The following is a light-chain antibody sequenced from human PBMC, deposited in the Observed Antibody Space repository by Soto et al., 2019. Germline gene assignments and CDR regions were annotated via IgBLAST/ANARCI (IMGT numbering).Light chain of an antibody. CDR2: DAT. J-gene: IGKJ2*01. V-gene: IGKV1-5*01. CDR1: QTISSS. Sequence: DIQMTQSPSTLSASVGDRVTITCWASQTISSSLAWYQFKPGKAPKLLIFDATTLQTGVPSRFSGSGFGTEFTLTITGLQPDDFATYYCQQHNDYTAVTFGQGTNLEIK. CDR3: QQHNDYTAVT.